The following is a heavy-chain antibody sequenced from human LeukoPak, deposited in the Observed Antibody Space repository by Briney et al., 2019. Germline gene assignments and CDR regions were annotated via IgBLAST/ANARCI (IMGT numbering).Heavy chain of an antibody. D-gene: IGHD5-18*01. CDR2: INRSGST. V-gene: IGHV4-34*01. J-gene: IGHJ4*02. Sequence: SETLSLTCAVYGGSFSGYYWSWIRQPPGKGLGWIGEINRSGSTNYNPSLKSRVTISVDTSKNQFSLKLSSVTAADTAVYYCARGRGYSRIYYFDYWGQGTLVTVSS. CDR3: ARGRGYSRIYYFDY. CDR1: GGSFSGYY.